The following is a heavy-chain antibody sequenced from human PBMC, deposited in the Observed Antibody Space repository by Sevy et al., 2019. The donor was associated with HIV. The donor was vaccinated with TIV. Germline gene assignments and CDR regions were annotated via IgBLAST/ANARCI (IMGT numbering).Heavy chain of an antibody. J-gene: IGHJ4*02. CDR1: GGSISSYY. Sequence: SETLSLTCTVSGGSISSYYWSWIRQPAGKGLEWIGRIYTSGSTNYNPSPKSRVTMSVDTSKNQFSLKLSSVTAADTAVYYCARELDIVVVVAATPGAFDYWGQGTLVTVSS. D-gene: IGHD2-15*01. CDR2: IYTSGST. V-gene: IGHV4-4*07. CDR3: ARELDIVVVVAATPGAFDY.